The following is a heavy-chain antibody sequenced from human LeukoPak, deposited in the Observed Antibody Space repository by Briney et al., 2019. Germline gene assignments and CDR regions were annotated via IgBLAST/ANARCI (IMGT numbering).Heavy chain of an antibody. CDR2: IYHSGST. Sequence: SGTLSLTCAVSGGSISSSNWWSWVRQPPGKGLEWIGEIYHSGSTNYNPSLKSRVTMSVDKSKKQYSLKLSSVTAADTAVYYCARDPGGYSGYGRGYYFDFGGQGTLVTVSS. D-gene: IGHD5-12*01. CDR1: GGSISSSNW. J-gene: IGHJ4*02. CDR3: ARDPGGYSGYGRGYYFDF. V-gene: IGHV4-4*02.